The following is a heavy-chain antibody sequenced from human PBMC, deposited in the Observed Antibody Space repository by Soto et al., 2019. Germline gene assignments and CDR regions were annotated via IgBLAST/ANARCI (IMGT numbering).Heavy chain of an antibody. V-gene: IGHV4-59*13. CDR3: ARGPEMAIDY. CDR1: GVSISSYY. CDR2: IYYSRST. Sequence: PSETLSLTCTVSGVSISSYYWSWIRQPPGKGLEWIGYIYYSRSTNYNPSLKSRVTISVDTSKNQFSLKLSSVTAADTAVYYCARGPEMAIDYWGQGTLVTVSS. J-gene: IGHJ4*02. D-gene: IGHD5-12*01.